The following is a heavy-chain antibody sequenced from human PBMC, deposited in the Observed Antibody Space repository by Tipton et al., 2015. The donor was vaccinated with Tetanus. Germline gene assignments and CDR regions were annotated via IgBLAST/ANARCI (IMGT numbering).Heavy chain of an antibody. Sequence: QLVQSGAEVKKPGESLKISCKGSGYSFTSYWIGWVRQMPGKGLEWMGIIYPGDSDTRYSPTFKGQVTISADKSISTAYLQWSSRKASDTAMYYCARRLGFSSGELGYFDYWGQGTLVTVSS. CDR1: GYSFTSYW. D-gene: IGHD6-19*01. V-gene: IGHV5-51*01. CDR2: IYPGDSDT. J-gene: IGHJ4*02. CDR3: ARRLGFSSGELGYFDY.